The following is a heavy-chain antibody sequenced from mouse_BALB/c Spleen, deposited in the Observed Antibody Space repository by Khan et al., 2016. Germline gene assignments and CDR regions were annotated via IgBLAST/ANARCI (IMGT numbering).Heavy chain of an antibody. V-gene: IGHV1S137*01. Sequence: QVQLQQSGAELVRPGVSVKISCKGSGYTFTDYAMHWVKQSHAKSLEWIGVISTYYGDTAYTQKFQDKATMTVDKSSSTAYMELARLTSEDSASYYCAREGLNYDYAMDYWGQGTSVTVSS. J-gene: IGHJ4*01. CDR1: GYTFTDYA. CDR2: ISTYYGDT. D-gene: IGHD2-1*01. CDR3: AREGLNYDYAMDY.